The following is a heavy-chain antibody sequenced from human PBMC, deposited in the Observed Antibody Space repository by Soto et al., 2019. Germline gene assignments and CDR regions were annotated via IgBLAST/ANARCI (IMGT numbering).Heavy chain of an antibody. D-gene: IGHD1-26*01. CDR2: ISSSSSYI. Sequence: ESGGGLVTPGGSLRLSCAASGFTFSSYSMNWVRQAPGKGLEWVSSISSSSSYIYYADSVKGRFTISRDNAKNSLYLQMNSLRAEDTAVYYCAREYSGSYYRKGYFDYWGQGTLVTVSS. CDR1: GFTFSSYS. CDR3: AREYSGSYYRKGYFDY. V-gene: IGHV3-21*01. J-gene: IGHJ4*02.